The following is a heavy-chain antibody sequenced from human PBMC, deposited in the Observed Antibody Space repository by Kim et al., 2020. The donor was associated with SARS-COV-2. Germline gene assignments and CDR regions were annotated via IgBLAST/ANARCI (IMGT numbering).Heavy chain of an antibody. J-gene: IGHJ4*02. D-gene: IGHD6-6*01. Sequence: YNPSLRSRVTLSVDTSKNQFSLKLSSVPAADTAVYNCARGYSSSPGAIDYWGQGTLVTVSS. V-gene: IGHV4-39*01. CDR3: ARGYSSSPGAIDY.